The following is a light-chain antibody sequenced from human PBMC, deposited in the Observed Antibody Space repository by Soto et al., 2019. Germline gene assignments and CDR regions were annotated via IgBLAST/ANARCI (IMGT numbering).Light chain of an antibody. V-gene: IGKV1-33*01. J-gene: IGKJ1*01. CDR2: DAS. Sequence: DIQMTQSPSPLSAFVGDRVTITCQASQDISNYLNWYQQKPGKAPKLLIYDASNLETGVPSRFSGSGSGTDFTFTISSLQPEDIATYYCQQYDNLPWTFGQGTKVDIK. CDR1: QDISNY. CDR3: QQYDNLPWT.